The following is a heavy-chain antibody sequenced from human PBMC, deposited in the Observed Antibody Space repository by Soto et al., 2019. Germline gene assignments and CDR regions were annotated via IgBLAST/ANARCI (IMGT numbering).Heavy chain of an antibody. J-gene: IGHJ4*02. CDR1: GYTFTSYA. CDR3: ARVREDTAMVIPY. CDR2: INAGNGNT. Sequence: QVQLVQSGAEVKKPGASVKVSCKASGYTFTSYAMHWVRQAPGQRLEWMGWINAGNGNTKYSQKFQGRVTITRDTSASAAYTELSSLRSEDAAVYYCARVREDTAMVIPYWGQGTLVTVSS. V-gene: IGHV1-3*01. D-gene: IGHD5-18*01.